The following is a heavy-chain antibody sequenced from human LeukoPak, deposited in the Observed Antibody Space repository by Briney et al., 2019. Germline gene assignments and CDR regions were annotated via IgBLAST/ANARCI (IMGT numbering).Heavy chain of an antibody. CDR1: GGYLGSHY. CDR3: ARGGVLKSVDY. J-gene: IGHJ4*02. CDR2: IYDSGST. V-gene: IGHV4-59*11. Sequence: PSETLSLTCTVSGGYLGSHYWTWIRQPPGKGLEWIGYIYDSGSTYYHPSLKSRVTISVDTSKNQFSLRLSSATAADTAVYYCARGGVLKSVDYWGQGTLVTVSP. D-gene: IGHD3-16*01.